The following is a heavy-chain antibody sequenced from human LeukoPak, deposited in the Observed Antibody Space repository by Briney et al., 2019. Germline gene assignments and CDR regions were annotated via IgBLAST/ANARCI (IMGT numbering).Heavy chain of an antibody. CDR1: GFRFNNYA. D-gene: IGHD7-27*01. CDR3: AKDSNWGCDY. CDR2: VRRDGSNK. V-gene: IGHV3-30*02. Sequence: HPGGSLRLSCAASGFRFNNYAMHWVRQAPGKGLEWVTLVRRDGSNKYYADSVKGRFTVSRENSKNTLYLQMNSLRTEDTAVYYCAKDSNWGCDYWGQGTLVTVSS. J-gene: IGHJ4*02.